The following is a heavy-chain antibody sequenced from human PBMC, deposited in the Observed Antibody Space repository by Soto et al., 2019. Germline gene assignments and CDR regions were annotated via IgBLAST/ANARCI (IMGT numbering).Heavy chain of an antibody. CDR2: ISYDGSNK. V-gene: IGHV3-30-3*01. D-gene: IGHD2-15*01. J-gene: IGHJ5*02. CDR1: GFTFSSYA. CDR3: ARDRSGPTGSWFDP. Sequence: GGSLRLSCAASGFTFSSYAMHWVRQAPGKGLEWVAVISYDGSNKYYAESVKGRFTISRDNSKKTLYLQMNSLRAEDTAVYYCARDRSGPTGSWFDPWGQGTLVTVSS.